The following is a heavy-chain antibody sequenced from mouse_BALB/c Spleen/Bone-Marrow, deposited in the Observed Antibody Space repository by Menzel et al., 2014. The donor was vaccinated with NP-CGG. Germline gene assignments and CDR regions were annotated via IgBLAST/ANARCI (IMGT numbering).Heavy chain of an antibody. Sequence: ANVVESGPGLVAPSQSLSITCTVSGFSLTSYGVHWVRQPPGKGLEWLAVIWAGGSTNYNSALMSRLSISKDNSKSQVFLKMNSLQTDDTAMYYCARDYYGSRYAMDYWGQGTSVTVSS. J-gene: IGHJ4*01. V-gene: IGHV2-9*02. D-gene: IGHD1-1*01. CDR2: IWAGGST. CDR1: GFSLTSYG. CDR3: ARDYYGSRYAMDY.